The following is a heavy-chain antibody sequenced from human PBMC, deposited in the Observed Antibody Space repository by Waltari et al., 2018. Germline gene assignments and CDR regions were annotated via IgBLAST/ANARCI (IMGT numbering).Heavy chain of an antibody. V-gene: IGHV5-51*01. J-gene: IGHJ3*02. D-gene: IGHD3-22*01. Sequence: EVQLVQSGAEVKKPGESLKISCKGSGYTFTTYWIGWVRQMPGKGLEWMGIIYPGVADNRYSPSFQGQVTISADKSIGTAYLQWSSLKASDTAMYYCARPQNERSRGAIDIWGQGTMVTVSS. CDR3: ARPQNERSRGAIDI. CDR2: IYPGVADN. CDR1: GYTFTTYW.